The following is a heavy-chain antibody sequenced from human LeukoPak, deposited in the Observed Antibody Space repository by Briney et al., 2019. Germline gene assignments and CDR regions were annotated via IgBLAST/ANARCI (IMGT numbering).Heavy chain of an antibody. CDR2: ISHSGSTI. Sequence: GGSLRLSCAASGSTFSDYYMSWIRQAPGKGLEWVSYISHSGSTIYYADSVKGRFTISRDNAKNSLYLQVNSLRAEDTAVYYCAGNYLYFYGMDVWGQGTTVTVSS. CDR1: GSTFSDYY. V-gene: IGHV3-11*01. CDR3: AGNYLYFYGMDV. J-gene: IGHJ6*02.